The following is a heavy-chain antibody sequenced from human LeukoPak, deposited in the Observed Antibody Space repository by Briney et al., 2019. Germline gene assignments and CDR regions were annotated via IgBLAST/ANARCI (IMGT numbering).Heavy chain of an antibody. Sequence: GGSLRLSCAASGFTFSSHSMNWVRQAPGKGLEWLSYITPSGFTAYSDSVQGRFTISRDSAKNSVYLQMNSLRAEDTAVYYCAKELEWLTAFDIWGQGTMVTVSS. CDR3: AKELEWLTAFDI. V-gene: IGHV3-48*04. CDR2: ITPSGFTA. D-gene: IGHD3-3*01. J-gene: IGHJ3*02. CDR1: GFTFSSHS.